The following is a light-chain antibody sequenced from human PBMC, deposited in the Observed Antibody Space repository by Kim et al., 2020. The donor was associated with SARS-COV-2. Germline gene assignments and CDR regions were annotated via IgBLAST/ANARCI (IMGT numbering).Light chain of an antibody. CDR1: SLRTYY. V-gene: IGLV3-19*01. J-gene: IGLJ2*01. CDR2: GKN. CDR3: KSRDSSGTHLV. Sequence: SSGLTQDPAVSVALGQTVRVTCQGDSLRTYYASWYQQKPGQAPVLVIYGKNNRPSGIPDRFSGSSSGNTASLTITGAQAEDEADYYCKSRDSSGTHLVFGGGTQLTVL.